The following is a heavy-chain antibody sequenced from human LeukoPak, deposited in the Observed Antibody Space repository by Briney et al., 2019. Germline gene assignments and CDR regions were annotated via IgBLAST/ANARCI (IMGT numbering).Heavy chain of an antibody. V-gene: IGHV1-18*01. D-gene: IGHD3-10*01. CDR3: AREHYYGSGSYYEPGFYYYYYMDV. Sequence: GASVKVSGKASGYTFTSYGISWVRQAPGQGLEWMGWISAYNGNTNYAQKLQGRVTMTTDTSTSTAYMELRSLRSDDTALYYCAREHYYGSGSYYEPGFYYYYYMDVWGKGTTVTVSS. CDR1: GYTFTSYG. CDR2: ISAYNGNT. J-gene: IGHJ6*03.